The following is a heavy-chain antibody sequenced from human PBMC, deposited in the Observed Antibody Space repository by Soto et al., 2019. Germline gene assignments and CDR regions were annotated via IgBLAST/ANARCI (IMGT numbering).Heavy chain of an antibody. CDR2: MNPNSGNT. D-gene: IGHD3-10*01. J-gene: IGHJ6*02. Sequence: ASVKVSCKASGYTFTSYDINWVRQATGQGLEWMGWMNPNSGNTGYAQKFQGRVTMTRNTSISTAYMELSSLRSEDTAVYYCASGVVRGVQYYYYYGMDVWGQGTTVTVSS. CDR3: ASGVVRGVQYYYYYGMDV. V-gene: IGHV1-8*01. CDR1: GYTFTSYD.